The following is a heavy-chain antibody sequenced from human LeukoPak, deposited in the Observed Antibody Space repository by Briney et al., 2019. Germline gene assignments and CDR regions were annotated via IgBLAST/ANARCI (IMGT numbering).Heavy chain of an antibody. V-gene: IGHV3-21*01. Sequence: GGSLRLSCAASGFTFSSYSMNWVRQAPGKGLEWASSISSSSSYIYYADSVKGRFTISRDNAKNSLYLQMNSLRAEDTAVYYCAKDRSSSWGYMDVWGKGTTVTISS. J-gene: IGHJ6*03. D-gene: IGHD6-13*01. CDR2: ISSSSSYI. CDR3: AKDRSSSWGYMDV. CDR1: GFTFSSYS.